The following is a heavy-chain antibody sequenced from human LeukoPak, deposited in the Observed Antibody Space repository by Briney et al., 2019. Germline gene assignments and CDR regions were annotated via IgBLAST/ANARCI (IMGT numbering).Heavy chain of an antibody. CDR3: ARDLGLDGSGSYS. V-gene: IGHV3-53*01. J-gene: IGHJ5*02. CDR1: GFTVSSNS. Sequence: PGGSLRLSCTVSGFTVSSNSMSWVRQAPGKGLEWVSFIYSDNTHYSDSVKGRFTISRDNSKNTLYLQMNSLRAEDTAVYYCARDLGLDGSGSYSWGQGTLVTVSS. CDR2: IYSDNT. D-gene: IGHD3-10*01.